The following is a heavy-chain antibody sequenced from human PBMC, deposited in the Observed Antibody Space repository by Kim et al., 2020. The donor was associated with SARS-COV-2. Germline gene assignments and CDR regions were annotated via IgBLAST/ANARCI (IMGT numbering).Heavy chain of an antibody. CDR3: ARDRGDPMVRGAEFDY. J-gene: IGHJ4*02. D-gene: IGHD3-10*01. V-gene: IGHV4-39*07. Sequence: SLNSRVTISVDTSKNQFSLKLSSVTAADTAVYYCARDRGDPMVRGAEFDYWGQGTLVTVSS.